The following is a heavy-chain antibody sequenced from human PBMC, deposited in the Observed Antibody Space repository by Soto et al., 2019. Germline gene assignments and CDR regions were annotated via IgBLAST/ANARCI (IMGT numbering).Heavy chain of an antibody. D-gene: IGHD5-12*01. Sequence: QEQLVESGGGVVQPGRSLRLSCAASGFTFSDYAMHWVRQAPGKGLEWVAVIWHDGTNKYYADSVKGRFTISRDNYKNSLYLQMNSLLAEDTAVYYCARPALLVSTFDYWGQGTVVTVSS. CDR3: ARPALLVSTFDY. J-gene: IGHJ4*02. CDR1: GFTFSDYA. V-gene: IGHV3-33*01. CDR2: IWHDGTNK.